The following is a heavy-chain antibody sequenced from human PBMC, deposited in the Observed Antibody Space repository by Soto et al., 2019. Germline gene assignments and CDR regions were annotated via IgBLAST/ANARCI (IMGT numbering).Heavy chain of an antibody. CDR2: ISWNSGSI. CDR1: GFTFDDYA. V-gene: IGHV3-9*01. J-gene: IGHJ4*02. D-gene: IGHD6-19*01. CDR3: AKDTTRIAVAGNFDY. Sequence: EVQLVESGGGLVQPGRSLRLSCAASGFTFDDYAMHWVRQAPGKGLEWVSGISWNSGSIGYADSVKGRFTISRDNAKNSLYLQTNSLRAEDTALYYCAKDTTRIAVAGNFDYWGQGTLVTVSS.